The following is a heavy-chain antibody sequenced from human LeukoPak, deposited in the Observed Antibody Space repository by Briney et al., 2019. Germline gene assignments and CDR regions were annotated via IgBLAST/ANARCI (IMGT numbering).Heavy chain of an antibody. V-gene: IGHV4-4*07. Sequence: PSETLSLTCTVSGDSISSYYWSWIRQPAGKGMEWIGRFYIGGITNYNPSLKGRVTMSVDTSKNQFSLRLTSMTAADTAVYYCARVKPGGSSTSFDPWGQGTLVTVSS. J-gene: IGHJ5*02. CDR1: GDSISSYY. CDR2: FYIGGIT. CDR3: ARVKPGGSSTSFDP. D-gene: IGHD2-15*01.